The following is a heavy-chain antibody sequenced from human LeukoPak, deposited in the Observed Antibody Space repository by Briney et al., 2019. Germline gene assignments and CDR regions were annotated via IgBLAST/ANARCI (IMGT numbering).Heavy chain of an antibody. D-gene: IGHD6-13*01. J-gene: IGHJ6*02. V-gene: IGHV4-4*07. CDR3: ARERRFSSWYYYGMDV. CDR2: IYTSGST. CDR1: GGSISSYY. Sequence: TDTLSLTCTVAGGSISSYYWGLIRQPARKGLEWSGRIYTSGSTNYNPSLKSRVTMSVDTSKNQFSLKLSSVTAADTAVYYCARERRFSSWYYYGMDVWGQGTTVTVSS.